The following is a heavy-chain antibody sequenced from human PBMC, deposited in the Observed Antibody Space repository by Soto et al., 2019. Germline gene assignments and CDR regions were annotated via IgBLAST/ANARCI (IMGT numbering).Heavy chain of an antibody. Sequence: PSETLALPCTVSVDSIRTYYWSWIRRSAGKGLEWIGRIDASGNTNYNPSLKRRVTMSAGTSKQQFSLKLTSVTAADTAVYYCARYSNNWFQTEGMDVWGQGTTVTVSS. V-gene: IGHV4-4*07. CDR2: IDASGNT. CDR1: VDSIRTYY. CDR3: ARYSNNWFQTEGMDV. D-gene: IGHD1-20*01. J-gene: IGHJ6*02.